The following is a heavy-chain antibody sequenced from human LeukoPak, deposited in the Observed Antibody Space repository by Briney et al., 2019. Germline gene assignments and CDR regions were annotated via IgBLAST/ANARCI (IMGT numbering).Heavy chain of an antibody. CDR2: IHTSGST. CDR3: AREVYCSSTSCPRGGYNWFDP. V-gene: IGHV4-61*02. CDR1: GGSITSGSYY. J-gene: IGHJ5*02. D-gene: IGHD2-2*01. Sequence: SQTLSLTCTVSGGSITSGSYYWSWIRQPAGKGLEWIGRIHTSGSTNYNPSLKTRVTISVDTSKNQFSLKLSSVTAADTAVYYCAREVYCSSTSCPRGGYNWFDPWGQGTLVTVSS.